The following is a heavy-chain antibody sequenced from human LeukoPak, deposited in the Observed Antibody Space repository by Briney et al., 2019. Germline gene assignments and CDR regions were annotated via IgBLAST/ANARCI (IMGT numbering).Heavy chain of an antibody. CDR3: ARDRDAVAGIDY. D-gene: IGHD6-19*01. CDR2: ISYDGNHQ. J-gene: IGHJ4*02. Sequence: GGSLRLSCAASGFTFNSYGMLWVRQAPGRGLEWVTVISYDGNHQYYADSVKGRFTISRDNSKNTLYLQMNSLRAEDTAVYYCARDRDAVAGIDYWGQGTLVTVSS. V-gene: IGHV3-30*03. CDR1: GFTFNSYG.